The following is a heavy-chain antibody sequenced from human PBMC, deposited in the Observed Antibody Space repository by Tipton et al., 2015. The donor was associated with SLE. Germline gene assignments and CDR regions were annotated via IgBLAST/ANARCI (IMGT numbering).Heavy chain of an antibody. Sequence: SLRLSCAASQFTFSSNWMSWVRQAPGKGLEWVATINQDGSAEYYLDSVNGRFSISRDNAKTSPYLQMNSLRAEDTAVYYCAREYQGSFYVNGAFDIWGQGTMVTVSS. J-gene: IGHJ3*02. V-gene: IGHV3-7*01. D-gene: IGHD1-26*01. CDR2: INQDGSAE. CDR3: AREYQGSFYVNGAFDI. CDR1: QFTFSSNW.